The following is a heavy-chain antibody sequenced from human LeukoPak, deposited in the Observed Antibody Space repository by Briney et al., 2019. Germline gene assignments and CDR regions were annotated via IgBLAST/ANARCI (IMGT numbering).Heavy chain of an antibody. Sequence: GGSLRLSCAASGFTFSDYGMHWVRQAPGKGLEWVAVISYDGSNKYYADSVKGRFTISRDNSKNTVFLQMNSPRAEDTAVYYCANHLACGSTSCPPFDDWGQGTLVTVSS. CDR2: ISYDGSNK. D-gene: IGHD2-2*01. V-gene: IGHV3-30*18. CDR1: GFTFSDYG. J-gene: IGHJ4*02. CDR3: ANHLACGSTSCPPFDD.